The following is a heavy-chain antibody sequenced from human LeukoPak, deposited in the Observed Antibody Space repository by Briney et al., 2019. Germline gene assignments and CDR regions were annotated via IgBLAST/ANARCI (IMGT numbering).Heavy chain of an antibody. J-gene: IGHJ4*02. Sequence: GGSLRLSCAASGFTFSSYAMHWVRQAPGKGLEWVSVISYDGSNKYYADSVKGRFTISRDNSKNTLYLQMNSLRAEDTAVYYCARDPDTAMAAISQFDYWGQGTLVTVSS. CDR1: GFTFSSYA. D-gene: IGHD5-18*01. V-gene: IGHV3-30-3*01. CDR2: ISYDGSNK. CDR3: ARDPDTAMAAISQFDY.